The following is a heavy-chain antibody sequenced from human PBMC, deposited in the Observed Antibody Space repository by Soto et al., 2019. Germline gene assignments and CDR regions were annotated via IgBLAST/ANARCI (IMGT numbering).Heavy chain of an antibody. D-gene: IGHD4-4*01. J-gene: IGHJ6*02. CDR1: GGSISSSSYY. CDR2: IYYSGST. CDR3: ARTGTTVTRDYYYYGMDV. Sequence: PSETLSLTCTVSGGSISSSSYYWGWIRQPPGKGLEWIGSIYYSGSTYYNPSLKSRVTISVDTSKNQFSLKLSSVTAADTAVYHCARTGTTVTRDYYYYGMDVWGQGTTVTVSS. V-gene: IGHV4-39*01.